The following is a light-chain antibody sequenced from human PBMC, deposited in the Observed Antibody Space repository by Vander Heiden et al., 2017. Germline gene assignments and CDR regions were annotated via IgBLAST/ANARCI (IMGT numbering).Light chain of an antibody. V-gene: IGLV3-1*01. CDR3: QAWDSSTVV. CDR1: KLGEKY. Sequence: SYELTQPPSVSVSPAQTASITCSGDKLGEKYACWYQQKPGQSPVLLIYQDNKRPSGIPERFSGSNSGNTATLTISGTQAMDEADYYCQAWDSSTVVFGGGTKLTVL. J-gene: IGLJ2*01. CDR2: QDN.